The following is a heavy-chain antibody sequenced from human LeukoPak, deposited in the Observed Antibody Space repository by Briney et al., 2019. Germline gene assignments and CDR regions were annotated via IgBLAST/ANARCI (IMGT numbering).Heavy chain of an antibody. CDR3: ARVSLSWSYYYYYGMDV. J-gene: IGHJ6*02. Sequence: SVTVSCTASGGTFSSYAISWVRQAPGQGLEWMGGIIPIFGTANYAQKFQGRVTITADESTSTAYMELSSLRSEDTAVYYCARVSLSWSYYYYYGMDVWGQGTTVTVSS. CDR1: GGTFSSYA. D-gene: IGHD3-3*01. CDR2: IIPIFGTA. V-gene: IGHV1-69*01.